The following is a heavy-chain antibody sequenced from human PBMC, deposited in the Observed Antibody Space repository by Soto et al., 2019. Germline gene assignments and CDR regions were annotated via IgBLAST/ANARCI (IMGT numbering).Heavy chain of an antibody. J-gene: IGHJ6*02. V-gene: IGHV5-51*01. CDR2: IYPGDSET. D-gene: IGHD3-10*01. Sequence: PGESLKISCKGSGYSFTSYWIGWVGQMPGKGLEWMGIIYPGDSETRYSPSFQGKVTISADKSISTAYLQWSSLKASDTAMYYCARGGLLWFGEQANYYYGMDVWGQGTTVTVSS. CDR3: ARGGLLWFGEQANYYYGMDV. CDR1: GYSFTSYW.